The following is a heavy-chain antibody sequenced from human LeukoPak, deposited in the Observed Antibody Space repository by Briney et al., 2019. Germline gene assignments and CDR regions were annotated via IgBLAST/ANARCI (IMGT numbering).Heavy chain of an antibody. CDR2: IYSGGST. D-gene: IGHD4-23*01. V-gene: IGHV3-53*01. CDR3: ARGGDDYGGPLFDY. Sequence: GGSLRRSCAASGFTVSSNYMSWVRLAPGKGLEWVSVIYSGGSTYYADSVKGRFTISRDNSKNTLYLQMNSLRAEDTAVYYCARGGDDYGGPLFDYWGQGTLVTVSS. CDR1: GFTVSSNY. J-gene: IGHJ4*02.